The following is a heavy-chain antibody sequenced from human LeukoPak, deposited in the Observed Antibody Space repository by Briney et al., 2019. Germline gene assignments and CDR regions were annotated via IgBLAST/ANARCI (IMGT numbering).Heavy chain of an antibody. J-gene: IGHJ4*02. CDR3: AKVLAVTSYGAKSVFDH. D-gene: IGHD4-23*01. CDR1: GFTFSNYG. CDR2: IWYDGSNK. Sequence: HGGSLRLSCAASGFTFSNYGMHWVRQAPGKGLEWVAFIWYDGSNKYYADSVKGRFTISRDNSKNTVYLQKNSLRAEDTAVYYCAKVLAVTSYGAKSVFDHWGQGTLVTVSS. V-gene: IGHV3-30*02.